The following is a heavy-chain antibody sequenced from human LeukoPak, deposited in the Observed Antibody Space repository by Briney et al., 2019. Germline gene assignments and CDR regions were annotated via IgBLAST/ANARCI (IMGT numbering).Heavy chain of an antibody. V-gene: IGHV4-61*02. J-gene: IGHJ5*02. D-gene: IGHD2-2*01. CDR3: ASGSTSADNWFDP. Sequence: SSETLSLTCTVAGGSISSGSYYWSWIRQPAGKGLEWIGRIYTSGSTNYNPSLKSRVTISVDTSKNQFSLKLSSVTAADTAVYYCASGSTSADNWFDPWGQGTLVTVSS. CDR1: GGSISSGSYY. CDR2: IYTSGST.